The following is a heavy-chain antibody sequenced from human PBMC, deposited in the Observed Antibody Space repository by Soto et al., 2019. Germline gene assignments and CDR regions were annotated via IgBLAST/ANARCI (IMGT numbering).Heavy chain of an antibody. J-gene: IGHJ5*02. D-gene: IGHD2-2*02. V-gene: IGHV6-1*01. CDR2: TYYRSKWYN. CDR1: GGSVSSNSAA. CDR3: ARGAWSSTRCYKRNWFDP. Sequence: PSQTLSLTCAISGGSVSSNSAAWNWIRQSPSRGLEWLGRTYYRSKWYNDYAVSVKSRITINPDTSKNQFSLQLNSVTPEDTAVYYCARGAWSSTRCYKRNWFDPWGQGTLVTVSS.